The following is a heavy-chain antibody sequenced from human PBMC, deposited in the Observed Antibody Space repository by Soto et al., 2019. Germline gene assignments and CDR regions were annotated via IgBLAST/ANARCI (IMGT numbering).Heavy chain of an antibody. V-gene: IGHV2-5*02. Sequence: QITLKESGPTLVKPTQTLTLTCTFSGFSVSTRGVGVAWIRQPPGKALEWLALIYWDDDKRYSPFLQSRVTITKDTSKNQVVLTMTNMDPVDTATYYCAHKGGRGAGMDVWGQGTTVTVSS. CDR2: IYWDDDK. CDR3: AHKGGRGAGMDV. CDR1: GFSVSTRGVG. D-gene: IGHD2-15*01. J-gene: IGHJ6*02.